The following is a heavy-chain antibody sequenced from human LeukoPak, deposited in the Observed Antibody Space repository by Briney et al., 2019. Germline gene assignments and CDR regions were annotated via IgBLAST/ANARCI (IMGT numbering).Heavy chain of an antibody. CDR3: ARADYYDSSGYYAPRGHHFDY. Sequence: GASVKVSCKASGYTFTDYFMNWERQAPGQGLEWMGIINPSGGSTSYAQKFQGRVTMTRDMSTSTVYMELSSLRSEDTAVYYCARADYYDSSGYYAPRGHHFDYWGQGTLVTVSS. CDR2: INPSGGST. CDR1: GYTFTDYF. V-gene: IGHV1-46*01. D-gene: IGHD3-22*01. J-gene: IGHJ4*02.